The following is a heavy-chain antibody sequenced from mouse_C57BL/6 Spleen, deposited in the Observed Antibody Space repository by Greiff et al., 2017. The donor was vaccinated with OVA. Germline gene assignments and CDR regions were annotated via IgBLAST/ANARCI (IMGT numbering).Heavy chain of an antibody. CDR3: ARNYGSSYESLAMDY. J-gene: IGHJ4*01. CDR1: GYTFTSYG. CDR2: IYPRSGNT. V-gene: IGHV1-81*01. Sequence: VQLQQSGAELARPGASVKLSCKASGYTFTSYGISWVKQRTGQGLEWIGEIYPRSGNTYYNEQFKGKATLTADKSSSTAYMELRSLTSEDSAVYFCARNYGSSYESLAMDYWGPGTSVTVSS. D-gene: IGHD1-1*01.